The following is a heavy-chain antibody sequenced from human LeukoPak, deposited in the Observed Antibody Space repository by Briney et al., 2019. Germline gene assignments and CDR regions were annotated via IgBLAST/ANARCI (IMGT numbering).Heavy chain of an antibody. CDR1: GYTFTSYY. D-gene: IGHD3-10*01. Sequence: GASVKVSCKASGYTFTSYYMHWVRQAPGQGLEWMGIINPSGGSTSYAQKFQGRATMTRDTSTSTVYMELSSLRSEDTAVYYCVRDITMVRGVLADYYYGMDVWGQGTTVTVSS. V-gene: IGHV1-46*01. CDR2: INPSGGST. J-gene: IGHJ6*02. CDR3: VRDITMVRGVLADYYYGMDV.